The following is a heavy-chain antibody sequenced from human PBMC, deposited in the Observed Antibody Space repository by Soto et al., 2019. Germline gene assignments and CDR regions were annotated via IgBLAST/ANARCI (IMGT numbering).Heavy chain of an antibody. CDR3: ARLLDYYDSSGYYYGNGMYV. Sequence: QVQLVQSGAEVKKPGASVKVSCKASGYTFTSYDINWVRQATGQGLEWMGWMNPNSGNTGYAQKFQGRVTLHRNTCISTAYMELSSLRSEDTAVYYCARLLDYYDSSGYYYGNGMYVWGQGTTVTVSS. CDR1: GYTFTSYD. D-gene: IGHD3-22*01. J-gene: IGHJ6*02. CDR2: MNPNSGNT. V-gene: IGHV1-8*01.